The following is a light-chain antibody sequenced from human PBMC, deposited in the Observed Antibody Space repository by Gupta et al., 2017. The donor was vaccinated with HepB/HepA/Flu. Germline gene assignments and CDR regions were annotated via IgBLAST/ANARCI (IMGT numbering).Light chain of an antibody. CDR2: NDD. V-gene: IGLV1-47*02. J-gene: IGLJ1*01. CDR3: AAWDNSLSAYV. CDR1: SSNVGRDN. Sequence: QPVLTQPPSASGTPGQRVAIPCSGRSSNVGRDNVYWYRQRPGTAPKLLIYNDDRRPSGVPDGFSGSKSGTSASVAISGLRAEDEADYYCAAWDNSLSAYVFGTGTWVTVL.